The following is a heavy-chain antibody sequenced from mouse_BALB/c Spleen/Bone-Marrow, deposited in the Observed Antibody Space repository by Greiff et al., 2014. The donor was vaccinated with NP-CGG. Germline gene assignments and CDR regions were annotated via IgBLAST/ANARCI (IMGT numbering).Heavy chain of an antibody. Sequence: EVHLVESGGDLVKPGGSLKLSCAASGFTFSTYGMSWVRQTPDKRLEWVATISSGGGYTYYADSVKGRFTISRDNANNTLYLQMSSLKSEDTAMYYCTRQRNWDHYAMDYWGQGTSVTVSS. V-gene: IGHV5-6*01. J-gene: IGHJ4*01. CDR1: GFTFSTYG. CDR3: TRQRNWDHYAMDY. CDR2: ISSGGGYT. D-gene: IGHD4-1*01.